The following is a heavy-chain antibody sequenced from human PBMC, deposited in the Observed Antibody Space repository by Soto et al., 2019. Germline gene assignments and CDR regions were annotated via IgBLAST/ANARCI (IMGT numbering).Heavy chain of an antibody. CDR3: ARGESGYYGSGSYYPIDYYYYMDV. CDR1: GGSISSYY. CDR2: INHSGST. Sequence: PSETLSLTCTVSGGSISSYYWSWIRKPPGKGLEWIGYINHSGSTNYNPSLKSRVTISVDTSKNQFSLKPSSVTAADTAVYYCARGESGYYGSGSYYPIDYYYYMDVWGKGTTVTVSS. V-gene: IGHV4-59*12. D-gene: IGHD3-10*01. J-gene: IGHJ6*03.